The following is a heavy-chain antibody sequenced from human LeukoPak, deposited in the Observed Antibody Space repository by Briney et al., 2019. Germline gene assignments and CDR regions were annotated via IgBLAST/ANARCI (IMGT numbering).Heavy chain of an antibody. V-gene: IGHV3-66*01. CDR1: EFSVGSNY. CDR3: ATSPVYSYGHPYYFDY. CDR2: IYSGGST. D-gene: IGHD5-18*01. J-gene: IGHJ4*02. Sequence: PGGSLRLSCAASEFSVGSNYMTWVRQAPGKGLEWVSLIYSGGSTYYADSVKGRFTISRDNAKNSLYLQMNSLRAEDTAVYYCATSPVYSYGHPYYFDYWGQGTLVTVSS.